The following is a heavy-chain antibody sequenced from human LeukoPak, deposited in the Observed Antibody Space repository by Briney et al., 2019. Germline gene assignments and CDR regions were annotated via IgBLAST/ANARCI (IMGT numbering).Heavy chain of an antibody. CDR1: GFTFSSYA. V-gene: IGHV3-64*01. CDR3: ARGTWEGYFQH. CDR2: ISSNGGST. D-gene: IGHD1-26*01. J-gene: IGHJ1*01. Sequence: PGGSLRLSCAASGFTFSSYAMHWVRQAPGKGLEYVSAISSNGGSTYYANSVKGRFTISRDNSKNTLYLQMGSLRAEDMAVYYCARGTWEGYFQHWEQGTLVTVSS.